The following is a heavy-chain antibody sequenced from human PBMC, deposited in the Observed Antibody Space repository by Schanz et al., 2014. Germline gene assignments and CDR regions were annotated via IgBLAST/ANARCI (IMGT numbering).Heavy chain of an antibody. V-gene: IGHV3-23*04. CDR1: GFTFSNYG. CDR2: ISGSSENT. Sequence: EVQLVESGGGVVQPGGSLRLSCEASGFTFSNYGMNWVRQAPGKGLEWVATISGSSENTYYADSVKGRVTISRDNSRNTLFLQMRNLRADDTALYYCAKGKSEVRGIILDYWGQGTMVVVSS. J-gene: IGHJ4*02. CDR3: AKGKSEVRGIILDY. D-gene: IGHD3-10*01.